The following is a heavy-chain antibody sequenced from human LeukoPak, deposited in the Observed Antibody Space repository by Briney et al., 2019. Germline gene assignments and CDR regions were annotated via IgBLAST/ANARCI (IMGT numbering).Heavy chain of an antibody. J-gene: IGHJ4*02. V-gene: IGHV3-33*07. CDR2: IWYDGSNK. D-gene: IGHD6-19*01. CDR3: ARDPGVRWLVGFDY. CDR1: GFTFNRST. Sequence: PGGSLRLSCAASGFTFNRSTINWVRQAPGKGLEWVAVIWYDGSNKYYADSVKGRFTISRDNSENTLYLQMDSLRAEDTAVYYCARDPGVRWLVGFDYWGQGTLVTVSS.